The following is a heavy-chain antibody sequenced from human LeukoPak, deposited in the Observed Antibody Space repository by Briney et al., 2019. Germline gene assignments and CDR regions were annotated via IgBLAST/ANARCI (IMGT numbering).Heavy chain of an antibody. J-gene: IGHJ6*03. CDR3: ARGRISSWYYYYMDV. Sequence: PSETLSLTCAVYCGSFSCYYWSWIRHPPGKGLEGVGEINHSGSTNYNPSLKSRVTISVDTSKNQFSLKLSSVTAADTAVYYCARGRISSWYYYYMDVWGKGTTVTVSS. CDR1: CGSFSCYY. V-gene: IGHV4-34*01. CDR2: INHSGST. D-gene: IGHD6-13*01.